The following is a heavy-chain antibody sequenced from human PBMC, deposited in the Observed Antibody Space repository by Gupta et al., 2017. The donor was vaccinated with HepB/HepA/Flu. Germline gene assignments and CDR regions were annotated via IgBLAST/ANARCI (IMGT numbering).Heavy chain of an antibody. D-gene: IGHD2-15*01. CDR1: GFTFSSYG. V-gene: IGHV3-33*01. CDR3: ARDRDVVVVAATDDAFDI. CDR2: IWYDGSNK. J-gene: IGHJ3*02. Sequence: QVQLVESGGGVVQPGRSLRLSCAASGFTFSSYGMHWVRQAPGKGLEWVAVIWYDGSNKYYGDSVKGRVTISRDNSKNTLYLQMNSLRAEDTAVYYCARDRDVVVVAATDDAFDIWGQGTMVTVSS.